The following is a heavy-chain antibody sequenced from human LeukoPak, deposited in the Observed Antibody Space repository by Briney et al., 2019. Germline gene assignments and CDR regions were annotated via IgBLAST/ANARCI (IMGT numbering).Heavy chain of an antibody. V-gene: IGHV4-34*01. J-gene: IGHJ4*02. Sequence: PSETLSLTCAVYGGSFSGYYWSWIRQPPGKGLGWIGEINHSGGTNYNPSLKSRVTISVDTSKNQFSLKLSSVTAADTAVYYCARGTDYYDSSGYYFDYWGQGTLVTVSS. CDR3: ARGTDYYDSSGYYFDY. D-gene: IGHD3-22*01. CDR2: INHSGGT. CDR1: GGSFSGYY.